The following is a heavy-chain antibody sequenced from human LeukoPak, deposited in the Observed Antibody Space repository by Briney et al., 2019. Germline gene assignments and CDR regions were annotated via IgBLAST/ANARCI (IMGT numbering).Heavy chain of an antibody. D-gene: IGHD3/OR15-3a*01. Sequence: PSXTLSLTCAVYGGSFSGYYWSWIRQPPGKGLEWIGEINHSGTTNYNPSLKSRVTISIDTSKDQFSLKLSSVTAADTAVYYCACTREYGYDVWNYYFAYWGQGTLVTVSS. CDR3: ACTREYGYDVWNYYFAY. CDR2: INHSGTT. CDR1: GGSFSGYY. V-gene: IGHV4-34*01. J-gene: IGHJ4*02.